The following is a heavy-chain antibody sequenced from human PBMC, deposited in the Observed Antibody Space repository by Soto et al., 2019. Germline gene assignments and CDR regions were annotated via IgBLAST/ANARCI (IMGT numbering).Heavy chain of an antibody. J-gene: IGHJ5*02. Sequence: SETLSLTCTVSGGSISSSSYYWGWIRQPPGKGLEWIGSIYYSGSTYYNPSLKSRVTISVDTSKNQFSLKLSSVTAADTAVYYCARHEYDILTGYSPPNWFDPWGQGTLVTVSS. CDR3: ARHEYDILTGYSPPNWFDP. CDR2: IYYSGST. V-gene: IGHV4-39*01. CDR1: GGSISSSSYY. D-gene: IGHD3-9*01.